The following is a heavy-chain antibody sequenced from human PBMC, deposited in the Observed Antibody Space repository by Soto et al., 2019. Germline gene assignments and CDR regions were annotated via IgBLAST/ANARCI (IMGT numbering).Heavy chain of an antibody. J-gene: IGHJ6*04. CDR2: IIPIFGTA. CDR3: ARLYDYSNYGVPPYGMEV. D-gene: IGHD4-4*01. V-gene: IGHV1-69*13. Sequence: ASVKVSCKASGGTFSSYATSWVRQAPGQGLEWMGGIIPIFGTANYAQKFQGRVTITADESTSTAYMELSSLRSEDTAVYYSARLYDYSNYGVPPYGMEVGGKGTTVTVSS. CDR1: GGTFSSYA.